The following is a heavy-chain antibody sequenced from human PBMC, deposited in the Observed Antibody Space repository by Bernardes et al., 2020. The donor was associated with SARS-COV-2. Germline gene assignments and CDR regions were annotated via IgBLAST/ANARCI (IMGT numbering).Heavy chain of an antibody. J-gene: IGHJ6*03. Sequence: GGSLRLSCAASGFTVSSNYMSWVRQAPGKGLEWVSVIYSGGSTYYADSVKGRFIISRHNSKNTLYLQMNSLRAEDTAVYYCARDERGRNCSSTSCHYYYYMDVWGKGTTVTVSS. CDR2: IYSGGST. V-gene: IGHV3-53*04. CDR1: GFTVSSNY. D-gene: IGHD2-2*01. CDR3: ARDERGRNCSSTSCHYYYYMDV.